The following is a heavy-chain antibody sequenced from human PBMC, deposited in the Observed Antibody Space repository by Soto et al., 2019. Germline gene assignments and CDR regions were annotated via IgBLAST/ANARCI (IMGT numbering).Heavy chain of an antibody. V-gene: IGHV3-7*01. CDR1: GFSFRSSW. CDR3: AREDWYYFDY. D-gene: IGHD3-9*01. J-gene: IGHJ4*02. CDR2: INQDGSAK. Sequence: EVQLVESGGGLVQPGGSLRLSCAASGFSFRSSWMSWVRQAPGKGLQWVANINQDGSAKYYADSVKGRFTSSRENANNSLYLQMNRLGAEGTAVYYCAREDWYYFDYWGQGTLVTVSS.